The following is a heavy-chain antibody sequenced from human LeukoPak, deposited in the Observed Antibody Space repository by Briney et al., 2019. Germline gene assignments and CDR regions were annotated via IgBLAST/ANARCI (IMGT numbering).Heavy chain of an antibody. V-gene: IGHV4-34*01. D-gene: IGHD6-6*01. J-gene: IGHJ5*02. Sequence: PSETLSLTCAVYGGSFSGYYWSWIRQRPGKGLEWIGEINNSGSTNYNQSLNSRITISVDTSKNQFSLKLSSVAAADTAVYYCARTRGRYSSSPPRGWFDPWGQGTLVTVSS. CDR3: ARTRGRYSSSPPRGWFDP. CDR2: INNSGST. CDR1: GGSFSGYY.